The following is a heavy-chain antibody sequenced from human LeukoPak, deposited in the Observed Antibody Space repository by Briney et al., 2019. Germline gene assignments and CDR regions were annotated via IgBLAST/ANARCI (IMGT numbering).Heavy chain of an antibody. CDR3: AIVGATRYFDY. CDR1: GFTFSSYS. D-gene: IGHD1-26*01. J-gene: IGHJ4*02. CDR2: ISSSSSTI. V-gene: IGHV3-48*04. Sequence: GGSLRLSCAASGFTFSSYSMNWVRQAPGKGLEWVSYISSSSSTIYYADSVKGRFTISRDNAKNSLYPQMNSLRAEDTAVYYCAIVGATRYFDYWGQGTLVTVSS.